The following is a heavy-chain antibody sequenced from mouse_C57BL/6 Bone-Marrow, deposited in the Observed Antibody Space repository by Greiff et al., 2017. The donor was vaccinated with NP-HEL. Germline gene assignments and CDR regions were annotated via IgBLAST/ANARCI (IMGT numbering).Heavy chain of an antibody. CDR3: ARSGTTVVDYWYFDV. CDR1: GYAFTNYL. D-gene: IGHD1-1*01. Sequence: VQLQQSGAELVRPGTSVKVSCKASGYAFTNYLIEWVKQRPGQGLEWIGVINPGSGGTNYNEKFKGKATLTADKSSSTAYMQLSSLTSEDSAVYFCARSGTTVVDYWYFDVWGTGTTVTVSS. J-gene: IGHJ1*03. V-gene: IGHV1-54*01. CDR2: INPGSGGT.